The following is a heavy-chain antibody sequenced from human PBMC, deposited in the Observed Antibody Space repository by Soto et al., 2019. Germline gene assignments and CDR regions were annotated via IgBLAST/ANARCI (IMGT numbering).Heavy chain of an antibody. CDR2: IKQDGSEK. CDR1: GFTFSNYW. Sequence: GGSLRLSCAASGFTFSNYWMSWVRQAPGKGLEWVAHIKQDGSEKYYVDSVKGRVTISRDNAKNSLFLQMNSLRAEDTAVYYCARGPGYTEWGQGTLVTVSS. V-gene: IGHV3-7*04. D-gene: IGHD6-13*01. J-gene: IGHJ4*02. CDR3: ARGPGYTE.